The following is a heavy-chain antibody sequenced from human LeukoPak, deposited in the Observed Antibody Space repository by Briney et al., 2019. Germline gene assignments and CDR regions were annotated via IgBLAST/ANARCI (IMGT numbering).Heavy chain of an antibody. J-gene: IGHJ6*03. CDR2: IYSSGST. V-gene: IGHV4-39*01. CDR3: ARCLPPTRDLYYYYMDV. D-gene: IGHD3-16*01. Sequence: SETLSLTCTVSDASVSGSPYYWGWIRQPPGKGLEWIGSIYSSGSTYYNASLQSRVTISIETSKDQISLKLSSVTAADTAVYYCARCLPPTRDLYYYYMDVWGKGTTVTVSS. CDR1: DASVSGSPYY.